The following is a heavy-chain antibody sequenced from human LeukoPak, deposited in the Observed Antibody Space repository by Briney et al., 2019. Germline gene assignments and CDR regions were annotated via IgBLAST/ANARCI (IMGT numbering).Heavy chain of an antibody. Sequence: SVKVSCKASGGTFSSYATSWVRQAPGQGLEWMGRIIPIFGTANYAQKFQGRVTITTDESTSTAYMELSSLRSEDTAVYYCARGPGLVVVGTEYFQHWGQGTLVTVSS. D-gene: IGHD3-22*01. J-gene: IGHJ1*01. V-gene: IGHV1-69*05. CDR2: IIPIFGTA. CDR1: GGTFSSYA. CDR3: ARGPGLVVVGTEYFQH.